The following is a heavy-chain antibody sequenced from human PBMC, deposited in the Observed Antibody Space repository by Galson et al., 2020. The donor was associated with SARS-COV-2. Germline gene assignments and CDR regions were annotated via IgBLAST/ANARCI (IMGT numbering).Heavy chain of an antibody. J-gene: IGHJ4*02. CDR2: INYIGST. CDR1: GGPFSSTTYY. CDR3: ARHGDNGDFYFDS. Sequence: SVTLSLTCTVSGGPFSSTTYYWGWIRRPPGKGLEWIGSINYIGSTYYNPSLKSRVTISVDTSRNQFSLKLSSVTAADTAFYFCARHGDNGDFYFDSWGQGTLVTVSS. D-gene: IGHD4-17*01. V-gene: IGHV4-39*01.